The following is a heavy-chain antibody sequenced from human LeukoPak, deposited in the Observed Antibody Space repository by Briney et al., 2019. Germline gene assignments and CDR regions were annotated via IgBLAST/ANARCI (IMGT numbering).Heavy chain of an antibody. CDR1: GGTFSSYA. J-gene: IGHJ3*02. CDR2: IIPIFGTA. CDR3: AKDLTIFGGAFDI. Sequence: AASVKVSCKASGGTFSSYAISWVRQAPGQGLEWMGGIIPIFGTANYAQKFQGRVTITTDESTSTACMELSSLRSEDTAVYYCAKDLTIFGGAFDIWGQGTMVTVSS. D-gene: IGHD3-3*01. V-gene: IGHV1-69*05.